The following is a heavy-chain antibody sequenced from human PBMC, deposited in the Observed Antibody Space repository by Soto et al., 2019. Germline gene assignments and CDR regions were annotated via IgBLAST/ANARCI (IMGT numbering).Heavy chain of an antibody. Sequence: GASLPISCQGSGYSFTSYWIGWVRPLPGKGLEWMGIIYPVDSDTRYSPSFQGQVTISADKSISTAYLQWSSLKASDTAMYYCARHRMAAGIYYGMDVWGQGTTVTVSS. V-gene: IGHV5-51*01. J-gene: IGHJ6*02. D-gene: IGHD6-13*01. CDR3: ARHRMAAGIYYGMDV. CDR1: GYSFTSYW. CDR2: IYPVDSDT.